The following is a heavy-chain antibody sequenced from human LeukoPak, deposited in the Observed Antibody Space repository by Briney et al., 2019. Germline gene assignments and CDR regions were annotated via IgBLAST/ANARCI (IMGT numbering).Heavy chain of an antibody. CDR3: AKGQVTAASALRFDY. CDR2: ISGDGGST. J-gene: IGHJ4*02. V-gene: IGHV3-23*01. D-gene: IGHD6-13*01. Sequence: GGSLRLSCAATGFTFSSYAMSWVRQAPGKGPEWVSAISGDGGSTYYAGSVKGRFTISRDNSKNTLFLQMNSLRAEDTAVYYCAKGQVTAASALRFDYWGQGTLVTASS. CDR1: GFTFSSYA.